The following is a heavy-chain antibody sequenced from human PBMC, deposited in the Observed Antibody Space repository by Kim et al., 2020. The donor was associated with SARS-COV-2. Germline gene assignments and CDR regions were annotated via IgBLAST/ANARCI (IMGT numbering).Heavy chain of an antibody. V-gene: IGHV3-66*01. D-gene: IGHD3-22*01. CDR3: ATVVFYYDAGYFKN. J-gene: IGHJ1*01. Sequence: YAVSVKGNLITSRDPSKNTLYLQMNSLRAEDTAVYYCATVVFYYDAGYFKNWGQGTLVIVSS.